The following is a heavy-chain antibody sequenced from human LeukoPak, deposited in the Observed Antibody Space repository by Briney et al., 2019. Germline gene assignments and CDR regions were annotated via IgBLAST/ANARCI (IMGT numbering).Heavy chain of an antibody. CDR1: GGSFSGYY. J-gene: IGHJ4*02. V-gene: IGHV4-34*01. CDR3: ARCRVRGKFDY. CDR2: INHSGST. Sequence: PSETPSLTCAVYGGSFSGYYWSWIRQPPGKGLEWIGEINHSGSTNYNPSLKSRVTISVDTSKNQFSLKLSSVTAADTAVYYCARCRVRGKFDYWGQGTLVTVSS. D-gene: IGHD3-10*01.